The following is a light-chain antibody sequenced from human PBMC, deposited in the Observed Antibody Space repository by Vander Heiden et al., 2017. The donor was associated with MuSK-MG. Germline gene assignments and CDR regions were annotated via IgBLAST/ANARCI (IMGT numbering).Light chain of an antibody. CDR2: GAS. CDR1: QSTSSSY. CDR3: QQYGSSPT. V-gene: IGKV3-20*01. J-gene: IGKJ5*01. Sequence: EIVLTQSPGTLSLSPGERATLSCRASQSTSSSYIAWYKQKPGQAPRLLIYGASRRATGIPDRFSASGSGTDITLTINRLEPEDSAVYYCQQYGSSPTFGQGTRLEIK.